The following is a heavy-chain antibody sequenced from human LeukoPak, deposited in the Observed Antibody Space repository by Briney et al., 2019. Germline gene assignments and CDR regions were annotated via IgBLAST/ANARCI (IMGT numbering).Heavy chain of an antibody. Sequence: GGSLRLSCAASGFTSSTYAMTWVRQAPGKGLEWVSAISAIGTSSYYADSVKGRFTISRDNSKDTLYRHMSSLRAEDTAVYYCAKIGARNACECWGQGTLVTVSS. D-gene: IGHD2-2*01. CDR3: AKIGARNACEC. V-gene: IGHV3-23*01. CDR1: GFTSSTYA. CDR2: ISAIGTSS. J-gene: IGHJ4*02.